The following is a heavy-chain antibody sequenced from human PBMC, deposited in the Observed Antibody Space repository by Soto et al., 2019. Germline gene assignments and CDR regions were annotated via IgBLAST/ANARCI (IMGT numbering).Heavy chain of an antibody. Sequence: ASVKVSCKVSGYTLTELSMHWVRQAPGKGLEWMGGFDPEDGETIYAQKFQGRVTMTEGTSTDTAYMELSSLRSEDTAVYYCATAVTVTTQVYFDYWGQGTLVTVSS. CDR3: ATAVTVTTQVYFDY. J-gene: IGHJ4*02. V-gene: IGHV1-24*01. CDR2: FDPEDGET. CDR1: GYTLTELS. D-gene: IGHD4-4*01.